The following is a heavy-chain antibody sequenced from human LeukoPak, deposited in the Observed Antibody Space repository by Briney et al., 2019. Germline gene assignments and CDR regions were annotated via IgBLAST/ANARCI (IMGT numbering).Heavy chain of an antibody. J-gene: IGHJ6*03. CDR2: IIPIFGTA. CDR3: AGFQSWGSVYYCYWDV. V-gene: IGHV1-69*05. CDR1: GGTFSSYA. D-gene: IGHD7-27*01. Sequence: SVTVSCKASGGTFSSYAISWVRQAPGQGLEWMGGIIPIFGTANYAQKFQGRVTITTDESTSTAYMELSSLRYEYAAGYYCAGFQSWGSVYYCYWDVWGKGTTVTVCS.